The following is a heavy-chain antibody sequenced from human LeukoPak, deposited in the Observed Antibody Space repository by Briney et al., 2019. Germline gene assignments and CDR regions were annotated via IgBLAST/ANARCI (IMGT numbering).Heavy chain of an antibody. D-gene: IGHD6-13*01. J-gene: IGHJ4*02. CDR3: ARVPRIAAAGSYFDY. CDR2: INPNSGGT. Sequence: ASVKVSCKASGYTFTGYYMHWVRQAPGQGLEWMGWINPNSGGTNYAQKFQGRVTMTRDTSISTAYMELSRLRSDDTAVHYCARVPRIAAAGSYFDYWGQGTLVTVSS. V-gene: IGHV1-2*02. CDR1: GYTFTGYY.